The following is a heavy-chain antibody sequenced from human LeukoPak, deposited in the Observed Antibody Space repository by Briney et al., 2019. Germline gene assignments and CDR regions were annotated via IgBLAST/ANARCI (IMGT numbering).Heavy chain of an antibody. J-gene: IGHJ3*02. CDR2: IRYEGRYK. Sequence: PGGSLRLSCVASGFTFSAHGIHWVRQAPGKGLDWVTFIRYEGRYKYYADSVTGRFTVSRDNSKNTVYLQMNNLMTEDTAVYYCAKTRGVEGAFDIWGQGTRVTVSS. CDR1: GFTFSAHG. D-gene: IGHD2-21*01. V-gene: IGHV3-30*02. CDR3: AKTRGVEGAFDI.